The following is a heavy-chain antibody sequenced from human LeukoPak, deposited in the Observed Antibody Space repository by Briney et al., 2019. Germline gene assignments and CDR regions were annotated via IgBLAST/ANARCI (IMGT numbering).Heavy chain of an antibody. D-gene: IGHD3-10*02. CDR2: IYSSGST. V-gene: IGHV4-4*07. CDR1: GDSIRKNY. CDR3: ARGPAGVRGIRN. Sequence: PSETLSLTCAVSGDSIRKNYWSWIRQPAGKGLEWIGRIYSSGSTNYSPSLRGRVTMSIDTSKNQFSLNLNSVTAADTAVYYCARGPAGVRGIRNWGQGTLVTVSS. J-gene: IGHJ4*02.